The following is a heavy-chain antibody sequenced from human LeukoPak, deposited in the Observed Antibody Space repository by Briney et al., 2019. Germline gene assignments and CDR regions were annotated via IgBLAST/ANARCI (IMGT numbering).Heavy chain of an antibody. CDR2: ISYDGSNK. V-gene: IGHV3-30*18. D-gene: IGHD2-21*01. CDR3: AKDLAVVRGGYYFDY. CDR1: GFTFSSYG. Sequence: GGSLRLSCAASGFTFSSYGMHWVRQAPGKGLEWVAVISYDGSNKYYADSVKGRFTISRDNSKNTLYLQMNSLRAEDTAVYYCAKDLAVVRGGYYFDYWGQGTLVTVSS. J-gene: IGHJ4*02.